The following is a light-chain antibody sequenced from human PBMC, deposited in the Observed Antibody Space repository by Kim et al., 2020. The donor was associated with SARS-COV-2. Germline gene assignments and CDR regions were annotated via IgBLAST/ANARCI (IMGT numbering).Light chain of an antibody. CDR2: DKN. CDR1: SHRRNY. Sequence: GQTVRVTCQGDSHRRNYASWYQQKPGQAPVLVMYDKNNRPSGIPDRFSGSSSGNTASLTITGARAADEADYYCNSRARDSTGNLYVFGPGTKVTVL. J-gene: IGLJ1*01. V-gene: IGLV3-19*01. CDR3: NSRARDSTGNLYV.